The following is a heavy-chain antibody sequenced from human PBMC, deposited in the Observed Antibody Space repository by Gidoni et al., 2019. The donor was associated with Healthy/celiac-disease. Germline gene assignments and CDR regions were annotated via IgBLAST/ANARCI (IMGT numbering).Heavy chain of an antibody. CDR3: ARDRARTAMVNSWNY. CDR2: IYYSGST. V-gene: IGHV4-39*07. D-gene: IGHD5-18*01. CDR1: GGSISSSSYY. J-gene: IGHJ4*02. Sequence: QLQLQESGPGLVKPSETLSLTCTVSGGSISSSSYYWGWIRQPPGKGLEWIGRIYYSGSTYYNPSLKSRVTISVDTSKNQFSLKLSSVTAADTAVYYCARDRARTAMVNSWNYWGQGTLVTVSS.